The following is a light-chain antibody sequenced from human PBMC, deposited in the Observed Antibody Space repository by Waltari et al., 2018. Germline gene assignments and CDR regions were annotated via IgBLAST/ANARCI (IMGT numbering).Light chain of an antibody. CDR2: VNSDGSH. Sequence: QLVLTPSPSASASLGAPVKLTCTLSSGPSTNIIAWLQQQPEKGPRYLMNVNSDGSHNTGVGIPDRFSGSSSGAERYLTISSLQSEDEADYYCQTGGHGTWVFGGGTRLTVL. V-gene: IGLV4-69*01. CDR3: QTGGHGTWV. J-gene: IGLJ3*02. CDR1: SGPSTNI.